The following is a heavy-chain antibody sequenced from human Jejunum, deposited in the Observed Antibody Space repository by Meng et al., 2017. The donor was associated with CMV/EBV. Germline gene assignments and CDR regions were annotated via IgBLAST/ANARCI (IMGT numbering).Heavy chain of an antibody. Sequence: MTWHACGPTLGNPTLTSRLTVTFIVLSLSCEGVGVGWISQPPGEALALVALIYWDDDKHYNPSLENRLAIMKDTSKNQVVIIMTDMDPVDTAKYYCAYRRGGGSGWNWFGPWGQGSLVTVSS. CDR1: VLSLSCEGVG. CDR3: AYRRGGGSGWNWFGP. J-gene: IGHJ5*02. V-gene: IGHV2-5*02. D-gene: IGHD6-19*01. CDR2: IYWDDDK.